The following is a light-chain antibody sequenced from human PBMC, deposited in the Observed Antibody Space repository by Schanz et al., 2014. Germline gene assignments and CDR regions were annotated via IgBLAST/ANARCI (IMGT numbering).Light chain of an antibody. V-gene: IGLV2-14*01. Sequence: QSALTQPASVSGSPGQSITISCTGTSSDVGGYDYVSWYQQHPGKAPKLMISDVSDRPSGVSNRFSGSKSGNTASLRISELQAEDESNYSCCSYAGSTSVVFGGGTKLTVL. CDR3: CSYAGSTSVV. J-gene: IGLJ2*01. CDR1: SSDVGGYDY. CDR2: DVS.